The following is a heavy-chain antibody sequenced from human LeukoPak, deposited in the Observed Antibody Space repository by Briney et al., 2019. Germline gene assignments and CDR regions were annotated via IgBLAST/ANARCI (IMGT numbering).Heavy chain of an antibody. Sequence: GGSLRLSCAASGFTFSIYAMHWVRQAPGKGLDWVAVISYDGSNKYYADSVKGRFTISRDNSKNTLYLQMDSLRGEDTAVYYCAKDFRIGYSAHFDYWGQGALVTVSS. CDR2: ISYDGSNK. V-gene: IGHV3-30-3*01. CDR3: AKDFRIGYSAHFDY. J-gene: IGHJ4*02. CDR1: GFTFSIYA. D-gene: IGHD2-21*01.